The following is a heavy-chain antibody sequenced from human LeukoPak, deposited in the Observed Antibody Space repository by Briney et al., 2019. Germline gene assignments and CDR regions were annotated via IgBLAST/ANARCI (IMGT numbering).Heavy chain of an antibody. D-gene: IGHD3-22*01. CDR2: IRYDGSNK. V-gene: IGHV3-30*02. CDR1: LLTFSSYG. Sequence: GGSLRLSCAASLLTFSSYGMHWVRQAPGKGLDGVAFIRYDGSNKYYADSVKGRFTISRDNSKNTLYLQMNSLRAEDTAVYYCAKADMIVVVTLEYWGQGTLVTVSS. J-gene: IGHJ4*02. CDR3: AKADMIVVVTLEY.